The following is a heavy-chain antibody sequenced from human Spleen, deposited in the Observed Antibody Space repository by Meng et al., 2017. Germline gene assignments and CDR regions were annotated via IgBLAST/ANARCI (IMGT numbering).Heavy chain of an antibody. J-gene: IGHJ4*02. D-gene: IGHD3-10*01. V-gene: IGHV4-31*03. CDR2: IYYSGDT. CDR1: GGSISSGGYY. Sequence: QVRRQESGPGLVKPSQTLSLTCTVSGGSISSGGYYWSWIRQHPGKGLEWIGYIYYSGDTYYNPSPKSRVTISVDTSKNQFSLKLSSVTDADTAVYYCARVRRVGSGSYSRPVDYWGQGTLVTVSS. CDR3: ARVRRVGSGSYSRPVDY.